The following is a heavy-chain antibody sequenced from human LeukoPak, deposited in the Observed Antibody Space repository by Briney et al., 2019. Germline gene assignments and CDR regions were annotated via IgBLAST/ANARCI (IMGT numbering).Heavy chain of an antibody. J-gene: IGHJ4*02. V-gene: IGHV3-9*01. CDR2: ISWNSGSI. CDR1: GFTFDDYA. CDR3: AKGTTVTAPFDY. D-gene: IGHD4-17*01. Sequence: GGSLRLSCAASGFTFDDYAMHWVRQAPGKGLEWVSGISWNSGSIGYADSVKGRFTISRDNAKNSLYLQMNSLRAKDTALYYCAKGTTVTAPFDYWGQGTLVTVSS.